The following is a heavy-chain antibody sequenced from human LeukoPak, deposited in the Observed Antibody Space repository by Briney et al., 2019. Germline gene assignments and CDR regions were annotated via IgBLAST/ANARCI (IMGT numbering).Heavy chain of an antibody. CDR2: ISSSSSTI. J-gene: IGHJ4*02. Sequence: GGSLRLSCAASGFTFSSFSMNWVRQAPGKGLEWVSYISSSSSTICYAQSVKGRFTISRDNAQNSLYLQMNSLRDEDTAVYYCAIEGASGSYRWGQGTLVTVSS. D-gene: IGHD3-10*01. V-gene: IGHV3-48*02. CDR1: GFTFSSFS. CDR3: AIEGASGSYR.